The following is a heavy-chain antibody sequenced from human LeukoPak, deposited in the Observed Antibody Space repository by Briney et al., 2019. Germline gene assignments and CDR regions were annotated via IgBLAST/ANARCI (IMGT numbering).Heavy chain of an antibody. J-gene: IGHJ4*02. CDR2: IWPDGSYK. CDR3: ARAVGPFDY. V-gene: IGHV3-33*01. Sequence: GRSPGISRAKSGFTFSTYGIQWGRQAPGKGLEWVAAIWPDGSYKYYADSVKGRFTISRDNSKNTVYLQMNTLRDEDTAVYYCARAVGPFDYWGQGTLVTVSS. CDR1: GFTFSTYG. D-gene: IGHD3-16*01.